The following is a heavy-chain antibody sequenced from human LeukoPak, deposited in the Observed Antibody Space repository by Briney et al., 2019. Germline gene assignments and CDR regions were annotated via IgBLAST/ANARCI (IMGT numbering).Heavy chain of an antibody. V-gene: IGHV4-61*01. CDR1: GASVSSGSSY. CDR3: ANRGSIADWYFDL. CDR2: IYYSGST. D-gene: IGHD6-6*01. Sequence: SETLSLTCTVSGASVSSGSSYWAWIRQPPGKGLEWIGYIYYSGSTHYNPSLKSRVTLSVDRSKNQFSLKLTSVTAADTAVYYCANRGSIADWYFDLWGRGTLVTVSS. J-gene: IGHJ2*01.